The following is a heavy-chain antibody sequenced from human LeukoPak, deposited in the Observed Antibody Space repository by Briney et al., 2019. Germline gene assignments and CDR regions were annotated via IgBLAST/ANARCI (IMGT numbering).Heavy chain of an antibody. CDR3: AREGLPYSGDH. CDR1: GFSFSTYW. Sequence: GGSLRLSCAASGFSFSTYWMRWARPTPGKGLEWVANIKGDGSEINYVDSVKGRFTISRDNAKNSLSLQMNSLTADDTGVYYCAREGLPYSGDHWGQGTLVTVSS. V-gene: IGHV3-7*01. J-gene: IGHJ4*02. CDR2: IKGDGSEI. D-gene: IGHD4-11*01.